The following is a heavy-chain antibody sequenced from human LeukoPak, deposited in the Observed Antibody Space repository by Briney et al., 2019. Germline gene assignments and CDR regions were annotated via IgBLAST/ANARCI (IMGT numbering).Heavy chain of an antibody. Sequence: KPSETLSLTCAVYGGSFSGYYWSWIRQPPGKGLEWIGYIYYSGDTNYNPSLKSGVAISVDMSKSQFSLKLTSVTAADTAVYYCARDDGSGYYYDYWGQGTLVTVSS. V-gene: IGHV4-59*01. CDR3: ARDDGSGYYYDY. J-gene: IGHJ4*02. D-gene: IGHD3-22*01. CDR2: IYYSGDT. CDR1: GGSFSGYY.